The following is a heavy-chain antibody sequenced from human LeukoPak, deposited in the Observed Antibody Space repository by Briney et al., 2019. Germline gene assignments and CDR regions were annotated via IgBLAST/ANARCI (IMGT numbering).Heavy chain of an antibody. J-gene: IGHJ3*01. V-gene: IGHV4-61*02. CDR1: GGSISSGSYY. CDR3: ARGTSYYDLWSGYYF. CDR2: IYTSGST. D-gene: IGHD3-3*01. Sequence: SETLSLTCTVSGGSISSGSYYWSWIRQPAGKGLEWIGRIYTSGSTNYNPSLKSRVTISVDTSKNQFSLKLSSVTAADTAVYYCARGTSYYDLWSGYYFWGQGTMVTVSS.